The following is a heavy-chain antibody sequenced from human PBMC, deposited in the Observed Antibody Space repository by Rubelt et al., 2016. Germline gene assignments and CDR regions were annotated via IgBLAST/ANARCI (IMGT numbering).Heavy chain of an antibody. J-gene: IGHJ5*02. CDR3: ARSPRYDFEDNWFDP. Sequence: QVQLVQSGAEVKKPGASVKVPCKASGYTFTSYYMHWVRQAPGHGLEWLGIINTSDGSTSYARKFQGRVTMTRDTSTSTVYMELSSLRSEDTAVYYCARSPRYDFEDNWFDPWGQGTLATVSS. V-gene: IGHV1-46*01. CDR1: GYTFTSYY. D-gene: IGHD3-3*01. CDR2: INTSDGST.